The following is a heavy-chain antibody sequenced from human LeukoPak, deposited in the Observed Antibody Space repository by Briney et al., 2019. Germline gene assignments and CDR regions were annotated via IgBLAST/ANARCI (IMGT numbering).Heavy chain of an antibody. CDR2: INPSGGST. V-gene: IGHV1-46*01. CDR1: GYTFTNYY. Sequence: ASVKVSCKASGYTFTNYYIHWVRQAPGQELECMGIINPSGGSTSYAQKFQGRVTMTRDMSTSTVYMELSRLRSDDTAVYYCVRDRTKYCSSTSCPLDYWGQGTLVTVSS. CDR3: VRDRTKYCSSTSCPLDY. D-gene: IGHD2-2*01. J-gene: IGHJ4*02.